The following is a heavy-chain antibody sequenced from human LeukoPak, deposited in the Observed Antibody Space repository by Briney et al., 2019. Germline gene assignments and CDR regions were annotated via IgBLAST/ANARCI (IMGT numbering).Heavy chain of an antibody. CDR1: GYTFTSYG. Sequence: ASVKVSCKASGYTFTSYGISWVRQAPGQGLEWMGWISAYNGNTNYAQKFQGRMTMTIDTSTNTAYMELRSLRSDDTAVYYCARDHSSSCQLLDYWGQGTLVTISS. D-gene: IGHD6-13*01. CDR3: ARDHSSSCQLLDY. J-gene: IGHJ4*02. V-gene: IGHV1-18*01. CDR2: ISAYNGNT.